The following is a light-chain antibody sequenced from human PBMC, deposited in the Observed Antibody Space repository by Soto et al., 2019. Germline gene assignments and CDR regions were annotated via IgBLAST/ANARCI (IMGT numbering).Light chain of an antibody. CDR2: GNS. CDR1: SSNIGAGYD. J-gene: IGLJ2*01. Sequence: QSVLTQSPSVSGAPGQRVTISCTGSSSNIGAGYDVHWYQQLPGTAPKLLIYGNSNRPSGVPDRFSGSKSGTSASLAITGLQAEDEADYYCQSYDSSLSAGVFGGGTQLTVL. CDR3: QSYDSSLSAGV. V-gene: IGLV1-40*01.